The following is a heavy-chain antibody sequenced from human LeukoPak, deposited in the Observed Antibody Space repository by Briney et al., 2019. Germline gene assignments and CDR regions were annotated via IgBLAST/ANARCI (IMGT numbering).Heavy chain of an antibody. J-gene: IGHJ6*03. Sequence: GGSLRLSCAASGFTFSGSAMHWVRQASGKGLEWVGRIRSKANSYATAFAASVKGRFTISRDDSKNTAYLQMNSLKTEDTAVYYCTRWSVDTKHYYYMDVWGTRTTVTVSS. CDR3: TRWSVDTKHYYYMDV. CDR1: GFTFSGSA. D-gene: IGHD5-18*01. V-gene: IGHV3-73*01. CDR2: IRSKANSYAT.